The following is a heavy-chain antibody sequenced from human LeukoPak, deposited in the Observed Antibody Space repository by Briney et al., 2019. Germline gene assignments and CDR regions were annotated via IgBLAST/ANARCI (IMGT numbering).Heavy chain of an antibody. D-gene: IGHD1-26*01. CDR3: ARDSYVYSGSLRFADY. CDR2: IYTSGST. CDR1: GGSISSYY. Sequence: SETLSLTCTVSGGSISSYYWSWIRQPAGKGLEWIGRIYTSGSTNYNPSLKSRVTMSVDTSKNQFSLKLSSVTAADTAVYYCARDSYVYSGSLRFADYWGQGTLVTVSS. V-gene: IGHV4-4*07. J-gene: IGHJ4*02.